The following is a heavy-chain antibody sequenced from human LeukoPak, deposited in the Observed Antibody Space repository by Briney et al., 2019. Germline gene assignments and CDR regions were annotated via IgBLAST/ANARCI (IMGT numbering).Heavy chain of an antibody. CDR1: GFTFSSYA. Sequence: GGSLRLSCAASGFTFSSYAMSWVRQAPGKGLEWLSYINGRGTYIDYAESLKRRVTISRDNAQNSLYLQMNSLRVEDTAVYYCARSGREATEIDYWGQGTLVTVSS. CDR3: ARSGREATEIDY. J-gene: IGHJ4*02. CDR2: INGRGTYI. D-gene: IGHD1-1*01. V-gene: IGHV3-21*06.